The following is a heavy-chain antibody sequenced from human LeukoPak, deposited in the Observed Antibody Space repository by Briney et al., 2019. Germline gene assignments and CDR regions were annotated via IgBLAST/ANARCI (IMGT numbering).Heavy chain of an antibody. J-gene: IGHJ4*02. V-gene: IGHV4-61*02. CDR3: ARDYDFWSGSGLDY. Sequence: SETLSLTCTVSGGSISSGSYYWSWIRQPAGKGLEWIGRIYTSGSTNYNPSLKSRVTISVDTSKNQFSLKLSSVTAADTAVYYCARDYDFWSGSGLDYWGQGTLVTVSS. CDR2: IYTSGST. D-gene: IGHD3-3*01. CDR1: GGSISSGSYY.